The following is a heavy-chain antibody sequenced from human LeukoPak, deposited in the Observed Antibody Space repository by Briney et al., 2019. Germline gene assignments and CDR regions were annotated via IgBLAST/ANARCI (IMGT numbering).Heavy chain of an antibody. CDR3: ARARYFDSRGYYSPPFFDY. CDR2: TTPYNGNT. V-gene: IGHV1-18*01. D-gene: IGHD3-22*01. J-gene: IGHJ4*02. Sequence: AAVNSSCKTSAYTFTTFGLRWVRHHPGQGLEWMGWTTPYNGNTDYAQQLQGRGTTTTDKSTSTAYMVLRRLRSDDAAVYSCARARYFDSRGYYSPPFFDYWGQGTLVTVSS. CDR1: AYTFTTFG.